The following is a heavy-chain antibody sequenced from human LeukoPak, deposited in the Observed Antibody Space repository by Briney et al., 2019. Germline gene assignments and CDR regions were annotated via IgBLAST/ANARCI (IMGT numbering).Heavy chain of an antibody. D-gene: IGHD6-13*01. CDR1: GYTFTSYY. CDR2: INPSGGST. CDR3: AREGPIAAAGIDYYYYMDV. V-gene: IGHV1-46*01. J-gene: IGHJ6*03. Sequence: ASVKVSCKASGYTFTSYYMHWVRQAPGQGLEWMGIINPSGGSTSYAQKFQGRVTMTRDTSTSTVYMELSSLRSEDTAAYYCAREGPIAAAGIDYYYYMDVWGKGTTVTVSS.